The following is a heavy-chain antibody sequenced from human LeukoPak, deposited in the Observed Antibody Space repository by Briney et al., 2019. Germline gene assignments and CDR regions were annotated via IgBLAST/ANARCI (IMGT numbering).Heavy chain of an antibody. CDR1: AFTFSSYG. V-gene: IGHV3-30*02. CDR3: ARQNGGAEYGDYGH. CDR2: IRYDGSNE. J-gene: IGHJ4*02. Sequence: GGSLRLSCAASAFTFSSYGMHWVRQAPGKGLEWVAFIRYDGSNEYYADSVKGRSTISRDNAKNSLYLQMTSLRAEDTALYYCARQNGGAEYGDYGHWGQGILVTVSS. D-gene: IGHD4-17*01.